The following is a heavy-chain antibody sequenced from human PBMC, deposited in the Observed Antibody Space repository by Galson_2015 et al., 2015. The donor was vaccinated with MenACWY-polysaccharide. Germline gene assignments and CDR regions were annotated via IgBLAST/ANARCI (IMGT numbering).Heavy chain of an antibody. J-gene: IGHJ4*02. CDR1: GGSISSSSYY. CDR3: ARPWAQFSFFDS. Sequence: SETLSLTCTVSGGSISSSSYYWGWIRQPPGKGLEWIGTIYIYYGGGTYYNPSPKSRPPTPENTSKNQFSWKLGSVTAADTAVYYCARPWAQFSFFDSWGPGTLVTVSS. V-gene: IGHV4-39*01. CDR2: IYIYYGGGT. D-gene: IGHD1-26*01.